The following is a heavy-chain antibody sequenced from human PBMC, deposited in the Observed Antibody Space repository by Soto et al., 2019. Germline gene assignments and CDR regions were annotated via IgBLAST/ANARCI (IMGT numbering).Heavy chain of an antibody. D-gene: IGHD2-2*01. Sequence: SETLAITFGVSGGSISGGASFWSWIRKPPGKGLEWIANVYYSGISYYNPSLKSRLTISVDTTKNQFSLQLKSMTAADTAVYYCAKLSCTSSTCYFPSWFDPWGQGTLVTVSS. V-gene: IGHV4-31*11. CDR2: VYYSGIS. CDR3: AKLSCTSSTCYFPSWFDP. J-gene: IGHJ5*02. CDR1: GGSISGGASF.